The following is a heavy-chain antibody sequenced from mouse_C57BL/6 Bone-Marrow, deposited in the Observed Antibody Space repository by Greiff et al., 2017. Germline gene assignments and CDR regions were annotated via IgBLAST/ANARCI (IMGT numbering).Heavy chain of an antibody. CDR2: IRSKSNNYAT. D-gene: IGHD2-4*01. V-gene: IGHV10-1*01. CDR1: GFSFNTYA. Sequence: EVKLMESGGGLVQPKGSLKLSCAASGFSFNTYAMNWVRQAPGKGLELVARIRSKSNNYATYYADSVKDRFTISRDDSESMLYLQMNNLKTEDTAMYYCVREDYYDSFAYWGQGTLVTVSA. J-gene: IGHJ3*01. CDR3: VREDYYDSFAY.